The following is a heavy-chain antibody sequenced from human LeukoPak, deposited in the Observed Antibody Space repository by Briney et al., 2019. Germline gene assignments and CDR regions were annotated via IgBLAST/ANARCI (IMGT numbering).Heavy chain of an antibody. CDR1: GFTFSSYS. D-gene: IGHD1-26*01. CDR3: ARDPGIVGATKSIDY. V-gene: IGHV3-21*01. J-gene: IGHJ4*02. Sequence: GGSLRLSCAASGFTFSSYSMNWVRQAPGKGLEWVSSISSSSSYIYYADSVKGRFTISRDNAKNSLYLQVNNLRAEDTAVYYCARDPGIVGATKSIDYWGQGTLVTVSS. CDR2: ISSSSSYI.